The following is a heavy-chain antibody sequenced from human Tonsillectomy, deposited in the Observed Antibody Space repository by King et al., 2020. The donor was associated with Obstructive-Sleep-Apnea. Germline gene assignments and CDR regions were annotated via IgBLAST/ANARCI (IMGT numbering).Heavy chain of an antibody. CDR1: GGSFSGYY. D-gene: IGHD4-23*01. CDR2: INHSGST. J-gene: IGHJ4*02. CDR3: ARGALSLTVVTPGDFDY. Sequence: VQLQQWGAGLLKPSETLSLTCAVYGGSFSGYYWSWIRQPPGKGLEWIGEINHSGSTNFNPSLKSRVTISVDTSKNQFSLKLSSVTAADTAVYYCARGALSLTVVTPGDFDYWGQGTLVTVSS. V-gene: IGHV4-34*01.